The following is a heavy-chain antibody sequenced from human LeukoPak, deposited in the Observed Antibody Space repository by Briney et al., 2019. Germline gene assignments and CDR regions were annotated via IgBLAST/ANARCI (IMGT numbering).Heavy chain of an antibody. V-gene: IGHV4-59*01. Sequence: SETLSLTCTVSGGSISSYYRNWVRQPPGKGLEWIGYVYYSGRTNYNSSLKSRVTISVDTSKNQFSLKLSSVTAADTAVYYCARDRGSYGYLDYWGQGTLVTVSS. D-gene: IGHD3-16*01. CDR3: ARDRGSYGYLDY. CDR1: GGSISSYY. CDR2: VYYSGRT. J-gene: IGHJ4*02.